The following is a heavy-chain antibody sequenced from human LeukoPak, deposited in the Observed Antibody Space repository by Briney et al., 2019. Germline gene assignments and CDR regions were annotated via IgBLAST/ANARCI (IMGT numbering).Heavy chain of an antibody. Sequence: SVKVSCKASGGTFSSYAISWVRQAPGQGLEWMGGIIPIFGTANYAQKFQGRVTITADESTSTAYMELSSLRSEDTAVYYCARDPNIVGATTPWFDPWGQGTLVTVSS. V-gene: IGHV1-69*13. CDR3: ARDPNIVGATTPWFDP. CDR2: IIPIFGTA. J-gene: IGHJ5*02. D-gene: IGHD1-26*01. CDR1: GGTFSSYA.